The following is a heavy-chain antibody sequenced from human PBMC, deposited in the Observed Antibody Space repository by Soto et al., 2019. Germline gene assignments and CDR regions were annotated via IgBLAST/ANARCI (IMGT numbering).Heavy chain of an antibody. Sequence: GASVKVSFKASGYTFTSYYMHWLRQAPGQGLEWMGIINPSGGSTSYAQKFQGRVTMTRDTSTSTVYMELSSLRSEDTAVYYCARERRLYNWNSNWFDPWGQGTLVTVS. D-gene: IGHD1-7*01. CDR2: INPSGGST. CDR3: ARERRLYNWNSNWFDP. J-gene: IGHJ5*02. CDR1: GYTFTSYY. V-gene: IGHV1-46*01.